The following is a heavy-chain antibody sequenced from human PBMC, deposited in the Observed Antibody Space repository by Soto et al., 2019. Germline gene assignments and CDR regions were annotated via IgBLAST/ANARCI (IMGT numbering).Heavy chain of an antibody. CDR2: IKPDNGDT. CDR1: GYPFSKYG. Sequence: QLQLVQSGAEVERPGASVRVSCKAYGYPFSKYGISWIRQAPGQGREWMGWIKPDNGDTNYAQKFQGRVTVTTDTASNTADRELRSLRSDDTALYYCATSFGSGFDPCGQGTLVSVSS. CDR3: ATSFGSGFDP. J-gene: IGHJ5*02. V-gene: IGHV1-18*04. D-gene: IGHD3-10*01.